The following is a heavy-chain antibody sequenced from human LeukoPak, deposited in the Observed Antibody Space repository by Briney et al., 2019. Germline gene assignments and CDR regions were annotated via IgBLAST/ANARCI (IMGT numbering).Heavy chain of an antibody. Sequence: ASVKVSCKASGYTFTSYGISWVRQAPGQGLEWMGWISAYNGNTNYAQKLQGRVTKTTDTSTSTAYMELRSLRSDDTAVYYCARDRSYYYDSSGSTHFDYWGQGTLVTVSS. CDR1: GYTFTSYG. CDR2: ISAYNGNT. D-gene: IGHD3-22*01. J-gene: IGHJ4*02. CDR3: ARDRSYYYDSSGSTHFDY. V-gene: IGHV1-18*01.